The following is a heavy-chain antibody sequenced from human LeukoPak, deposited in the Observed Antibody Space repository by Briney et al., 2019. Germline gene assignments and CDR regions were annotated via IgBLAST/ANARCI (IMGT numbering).Heavy chain of an antibody. Sequence: GGSLRLSCAASGFTFSSYAMSWVRQAPGKGLEWVSAISGSGGSIYYADSVKGRFTISRDNSKNTLYLQMNSLRAEDTAVYYCAKDPSIAAAGTNFDYWGQGTLVTVSS. CDR1: GFTFSSYA. J-gene: IGHJ4*02. D-gene: IGHD6-13*01. V-gene: IGHV3-23*01. CDR2: ISGSGGSI. CDR3: AKDPSIAAAGTNFDY.